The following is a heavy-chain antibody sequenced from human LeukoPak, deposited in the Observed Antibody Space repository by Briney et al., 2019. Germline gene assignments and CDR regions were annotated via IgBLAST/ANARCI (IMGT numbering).Heavy chain of an antibody. CDR2: LRDAGGSK. J-gene: IGHJ4*02. Sequence: GGSLRLFCAASRFTFSKYAMRWVPQAPGKGLEWVSDLRDAGGSKYYPDSVTRRFHYPRQNSKHRVHLQMNSLRAEDTAIYYCAKDGVGCSSGSCYAGDYFDHWGQGTLVTVSS. CDR1: RFTFSKYA. CDR3: AKDGVGCSSGSCYAGDYFDH. V-gene: IGHV3-23*01. D-gene: IGHD2-2*01.